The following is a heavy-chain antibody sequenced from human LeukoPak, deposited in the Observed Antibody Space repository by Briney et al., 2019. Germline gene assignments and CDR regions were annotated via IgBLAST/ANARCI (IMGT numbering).Heavy chain of an antibody. V-gene: IGHV1-69*05. Sequence: SGKVCCKASGCTFSSYAISWVRQAPGQGLEWMGGIIPIFGTANYAQTFQGRVTITTDESTSTAYMELSSLRSEDTAVYYCARGSNGNYVLAYWGQGTLVTVSS. CDR3: ARGSNGNYVLAY. CDR1: GCTFSSYA. CDR2: IIPIFGTA. D-gene: IGHD1-7*01. J-gene: IGHJ4*02.